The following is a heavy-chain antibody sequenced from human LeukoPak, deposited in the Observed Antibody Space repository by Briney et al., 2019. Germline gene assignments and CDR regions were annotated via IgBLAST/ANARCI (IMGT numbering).Heavy chain of an antibody. J-gene: IGHJ4*02. V-gene: IGHV4-30-2*04. CDR2: SGST. D-gene: IGHD3-22*01. CDR3: ARGPITMIVVY. Sequence: SGSTYGNPSLKSRVTLSVDTSKNQFSLKLSSVTAADTAVYYCARGPITMIVVYWGQGTLVTVSS.